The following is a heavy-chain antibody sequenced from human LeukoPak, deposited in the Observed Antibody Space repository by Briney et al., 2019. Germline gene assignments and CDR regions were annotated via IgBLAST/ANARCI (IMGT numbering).Heavy chain of an antibody. D-gene: IGHD3-9*01. CDR2: IIPIFGTA. Sequence: SVKVSCKASGGTFSSYAISWVRQAPGQGLEWMGGIIPIFGTANYAQKFQGRVTITADESTSTAYMELSSLRSEGTAVYYCAMSYYDILTGFWGQGTLVTVSS. CDR3: AMSYYDILTGF. V-gene: IGHV1-69*01. J-gene: IGHJ4*02. CDR1: GGTFSSYA.